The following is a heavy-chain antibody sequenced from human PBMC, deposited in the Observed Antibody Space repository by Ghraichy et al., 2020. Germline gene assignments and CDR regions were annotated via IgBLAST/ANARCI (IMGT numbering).Heavy chain of an antibody. CDR2: INSDGSST. CDR1: GFPFSGYW. CDR3: AKAPYSSRWSSEHYFDY. D-gene: IGHD6-19*01. J-gene: IGHJ4*02. Sequence: GGSLRLSCAASGFPFSGYWMHWVRQAPGKGLVWVSRINSDGSSTSYADSVKGRFTISRDNAKNTLSLQMNSLRAEDTAVYYCAKAPYSSRWSSEHYFDYWSQGTVVTVSS. V-gene: IGHV3-74*01.